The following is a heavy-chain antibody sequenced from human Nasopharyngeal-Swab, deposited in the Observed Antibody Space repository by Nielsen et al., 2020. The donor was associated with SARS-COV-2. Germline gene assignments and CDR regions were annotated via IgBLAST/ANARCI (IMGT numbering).Heavy chain of an antibody. Sequence: GGSLRLSCAASGFTFSSYSMNWVRQAPGKGLEWVSSISSSGSTIYYADSVKGRFTISRDNAKNSLYLQMNSLRAEDTAVYYCARVPRDRSGWHFDYWGQGTLVTVSS. CDR2: ISSSGSTI. J-gene: IGHJ4*02. D-gene: IGHD6-19*01. V-gene: IGHV3-21*04. CDR1: GFTFSSYS. CDR3: ARVPRDRSGWHFDY.